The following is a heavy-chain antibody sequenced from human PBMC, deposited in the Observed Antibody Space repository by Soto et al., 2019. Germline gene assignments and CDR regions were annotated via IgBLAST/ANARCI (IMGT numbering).Heavy chain of an antibody. J-gene: IGHJ6*02. Sequence: GGSLRLSCAASGFTFSSYSMNWVRQAPGKGLEWVSYISSSSSTIYYAGSVKGRFTISRDNAKNSLYLQMNSLRDEDTAVYYCAGPVVPAALYYYYGMDVWGQGTTVTVSS. CDR2: ISSSSSTI. CDR3: AGPVVPAALYYYYGMDV. CDR1: GFTFSSYS. D-gene: IGHD2-2*01. V-gene: IGHV3-48*02.